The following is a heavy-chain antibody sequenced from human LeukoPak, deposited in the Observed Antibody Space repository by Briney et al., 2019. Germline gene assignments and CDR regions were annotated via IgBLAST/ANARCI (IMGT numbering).Heavy chain of an antibody. V-gene: IGHV3-66*02. D-gene: IGHD2-2*01. J-gene: IGHJ4*02. CDR2: IYSGGST. CDR1: GFTVSNSY. Sequence: PGGSLRLSCAVSGFTVSNSYMSWVRQAPGKGLEWVSVIYSGGSTYYADSVKGRFTISRDNSRNTLYLQMNSLRAEDTAVYYCARPQGYCSSTRCYFHYFDYWGQGTLVTVSS. CDR3: ARPQGYCSSTRCYFHYFDY.